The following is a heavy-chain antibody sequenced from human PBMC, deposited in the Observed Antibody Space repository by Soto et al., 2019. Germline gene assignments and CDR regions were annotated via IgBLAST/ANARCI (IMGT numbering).Heavy chain of an antibody. CDR2: ISSSGGST. Sequence: GGSLRLSCAAAGFTFSGYAMSWVRPAPGKGLEWVSAISSSGGSTYYADSVKGRFTISRDNSKNTLYLQMNSLRAEDTAVYYCAKFSYDSSGYLFDYWGQGTLVTVSS. V-gene: IGHV3-23*01. D-gene: IGHD3-22*01. J-gene: IGHJ4*02. CDR1: GFTFSGYA. CDR3: AKFSYDSSGYLFDY.